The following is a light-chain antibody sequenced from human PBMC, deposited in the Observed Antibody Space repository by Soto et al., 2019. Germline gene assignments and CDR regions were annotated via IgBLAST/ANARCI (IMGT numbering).Light chain of an antibody. CDR2: AAS. J-gene: IGKJ5*01. Sequence: DIQITPSPSSVSASVGDRVTIPCRASQDISSWLAWYQQKPEKPPKLLIYAASSLQRGVPSRFSGSGSGTDFTLTISSLQPEDFATYYCQQANIFPITFGQGTRREIK. V-gene: IGKV1-12*01. CDR3: QQANIFPIT. CDR1: QDISSW.